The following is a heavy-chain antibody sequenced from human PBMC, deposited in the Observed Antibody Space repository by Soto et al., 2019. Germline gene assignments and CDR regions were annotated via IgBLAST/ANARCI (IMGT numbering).Heavy chain of an antibody. V-gene: IGHV3-30*18. CDR2: ISQNGVNK. CDR1: GFNFSNYG. J-gene: IGHJ6*02. Sequence: QVQLVESGGGVVQPGMSLTLSCAVSGFNFSNYGIHWVRQAPGKGLEWVAVISQNGVNKYYGESVQGRFTLSRDNSQNTLNLQMNNLRPEDTAVYYCAKAADRDFYYAYGMDVWGQGTTVTVSS. CDR3: AKAADRDFYYAYGMDV.